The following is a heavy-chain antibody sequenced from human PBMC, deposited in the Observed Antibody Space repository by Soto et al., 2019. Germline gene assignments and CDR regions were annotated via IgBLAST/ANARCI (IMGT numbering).Heavy chain of an antibody. CDR2: ISYSGRT. CDR1: GGSITDYY. V-gene: IGHV4-59*12. D-gene: IGHD1-26*01. CDR3: ARRGDSGSYHHFDY. J-gene: IGHJ4*02. Sequence: SETLSLTCTVSGGSITDYYWSWIRQAPGKGLEWIGYISYSGRTNYSPSLKSRVTISVDTSKNQFSLKLSSVTAADTAVYYCARRGDSGSYHHFDYWGQGTLVTVSS.